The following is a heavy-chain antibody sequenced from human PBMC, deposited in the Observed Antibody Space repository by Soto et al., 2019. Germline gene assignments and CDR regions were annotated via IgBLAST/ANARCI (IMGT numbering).Heavy chain of an antibody. J-gene: IGHJ4*02. D-gene: IGHD4-17*01. CDR3: ARSEATVLDS. CDR1: GDSMSSSNW. Sequence: QVQLQESGPGLVKPSGTLSLTCTVSGDSMSSSNWWNWVRQIPGKGLQWIGESHQSGRTNYNPSLKSRVTISVDESKNRFSLDLNSLTAADTGVYFCARSEATVLDSWGQGTLVIVSS. CDR2: SHQSGRT. V-gene: IGHV4-4*02.